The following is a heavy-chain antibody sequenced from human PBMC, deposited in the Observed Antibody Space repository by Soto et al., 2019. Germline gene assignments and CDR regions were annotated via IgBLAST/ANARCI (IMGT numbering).Heavy chain of an antibody. CDR3: ARHDIWTPYITGLDS. CDR2: ISGSGGDT. Sequence: EVHLLESGGGLVQPGGSLRLSCSASGFTFTSYAMSWVRQAPGKGLEWVSGISGSGGDTKSADSVKGRFTISRDNFKNMMYLQMYSLKAEDSAVYYCARHDIWTPYITGLDSWGQGTLVTVSS. V-gene: IGHV3-23*01. D-gene: IGHD3-9*01. J-gene: IGHJ4*02. CDR1: GFTFTSYA.